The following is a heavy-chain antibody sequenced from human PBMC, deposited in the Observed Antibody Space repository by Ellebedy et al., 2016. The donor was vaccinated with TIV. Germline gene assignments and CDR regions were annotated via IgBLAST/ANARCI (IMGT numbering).Heavy chain of an antibody. CDR3: ARQGGSYWANLDS. Sequence: GESLKISCQASGYSFTNYWIGWVRQMPGNGLEWMGIVWPGDSDARYSPSFQGQVTISVDKSISTAYLQWSSLRASDSAMYYCARQGGSYWANLDSWGQGTLVTVSS. V-gene: IGHV5-51*01. CDR2: VWPGDSDA. J-gene: IGHJ4*02. CDR1: GYSFTNYW. D-gene: IGHD1-26*01.